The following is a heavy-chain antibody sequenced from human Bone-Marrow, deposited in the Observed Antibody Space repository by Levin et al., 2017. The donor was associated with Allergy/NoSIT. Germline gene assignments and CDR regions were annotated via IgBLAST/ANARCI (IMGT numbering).Heavy chain of an antibody. CDR3: ARDGPRVSYYYYGLDV. J-gene: IGHJ6*02. CDR1: GFTVSNNY. Sequence: QSSETLSLTCAASGFTVSNNYMSWVRQAPGKGLEWVSVLYSGGRTYYADSVKGRFTISRDTSKNTLYLQMNSLRAEDTAVYYCARDGPRVSYYYYGLDVWGLGTTVTVSS. CDR2: LYSGGRT. V-gene: IGHV3-66*01.